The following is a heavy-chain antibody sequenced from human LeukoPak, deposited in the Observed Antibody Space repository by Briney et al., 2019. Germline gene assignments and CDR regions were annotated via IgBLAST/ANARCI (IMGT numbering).Heavy chain of an antibody. J-gene: IGHJ4*02. Sequence: GGSLRLSCETSGFTVNTYGMHWVRQAPGKGLEWVAVVWPDGTNKYYADSVKGRFTISRDNSKNTLNLQMNSLRVEDTAVYHCATGLQGFDYWGQGTLVTVSS. CDR2: VWPDGTNK. CDR3: ATGLQGFDY. V-gene: IGHV3-33*01. CDR1: GFTVNTYG. D-gene: IGHD3-10*01.